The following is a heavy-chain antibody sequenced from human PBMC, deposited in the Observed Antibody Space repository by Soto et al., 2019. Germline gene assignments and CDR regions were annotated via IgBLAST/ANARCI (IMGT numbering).Heavy chain of an antibody. CDR2: IYYSGST. CDR1: GGSISNYY. V-gene: IGHV4-59*01. D-gene: IGHD3-22*01. J-gene: IGHJ6*02. CDR3: AREGYDSRNYSYYALDV. Sequence: SETLSLTCTVSGGSISNYYWSWIRQPPGKGLEWIGYIYYSGSTNYNPSLKSRVTISVDTSKNQFSLKLSSVTAADTAVHYCAREGYDSRNYSYYALDVWGQGTTVTVSS.